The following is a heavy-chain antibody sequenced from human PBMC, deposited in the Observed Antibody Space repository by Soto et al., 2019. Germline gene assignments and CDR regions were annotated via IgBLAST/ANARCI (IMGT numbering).Heavy chain of an antibody. Sequence: PGESLTLSFATSGFTFSSYWMHWVRQAPGKGLVWVTRINSEGSSTSYAETVKGRFTNSRDNVKNTLYLQMNSLRAEDTAVYYCAREGGMDTAMAYYYYYGMDVWGQGT. CDR2: INSEGSST. CDR3: AREGGMDTAMAYYYYYGMDV. V-gene: IGHV3-74*01. D-gene: IGHD5-18*01. J-gene: IGHJ6*02. CDR1: GFTFSSYW.